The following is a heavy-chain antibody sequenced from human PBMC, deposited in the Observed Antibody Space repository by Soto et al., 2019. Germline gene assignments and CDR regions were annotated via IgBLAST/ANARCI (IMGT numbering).Heavy chain of an antibody. J-gene: IGHJ6*03. CDR1: GGSISSSSYY. CDR2: IYYSGST. CDR3: AGTRKPDYYYYYYMDV. V-gene: IGHV4-39*01. Sequence: SETLSLTCTVSGGSISSSSYYWGWIRQPPGKGLEWIGSIYYSGSTYYNPSLKSRVTISVDTSKNQFSLKLSSVTAADTAVYYCAGTRKPDYYYYYYMDVWGKGTTVTVSS.